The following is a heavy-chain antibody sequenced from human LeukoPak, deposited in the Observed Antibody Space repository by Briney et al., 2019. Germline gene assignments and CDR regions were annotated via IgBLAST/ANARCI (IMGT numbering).Heavy chain of an antibody. J-gene: IGHJ5*02. CDR3: ARRPYYDFWSGYIPNWFDP. Sequence: SVKVSCKASRGTFSSYTISCVRQAPGQGLEWMGRIIPILGIANYAQKFQGRVTITADKSTSTAYMELSSLRSEDTAVYYCARRPYYDFWSGYIPNWFDPWGQGTLVTVSS. V-gene: IGHV1-69*02. CDR1: RGTFSSYT. CDR2: IIPILGIA. D-gene: IGHD3-3*01.